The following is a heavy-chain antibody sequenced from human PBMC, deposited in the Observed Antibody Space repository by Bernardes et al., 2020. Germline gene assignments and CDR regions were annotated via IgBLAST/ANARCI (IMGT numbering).Heavy chain of an antibody. D-gene: IGHD4-4*01. V-gene: IGHV4-39*01. J-gene: IGHJ5*02. CDR3: ARHYSPKDWFDN. Sequence: SETLSLTCTVSGGSISSRSHYWGWIRQPKGKGLEWIGTLSYRGSTYYNPSLKSRVTISVDTSKNQFSLKVSSVTAADTAVYYCARHYSPKDWFDNWGQGTRGT. CDR2: LSYRGST. CDR1: GGSISSRSHY.